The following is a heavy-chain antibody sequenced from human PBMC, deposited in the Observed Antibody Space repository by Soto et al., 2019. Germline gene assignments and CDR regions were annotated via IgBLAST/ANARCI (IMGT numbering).Heavy chain of an antibody. CDR1: GGSISSGGYY. D-gene: IGHD4-4*01. CDR3: ARAHLRVTIEGYYYYGMDV. Sequence: QVQLQESGPGLVKPSQTLSLTCTVSGGSISSGGYYWSWIRQHPGKGLEWIGYIYYSGSTYYNPSLKSRVTISVDTSKNQVSLKLSSVTAADTAVYYCARAHLRVTIEGYYYYGMDVWGQGTTVTVSS. J-gene: IGHJ6*02. CDR2: IYYSGST. V-gene: IGHV4-31*03.